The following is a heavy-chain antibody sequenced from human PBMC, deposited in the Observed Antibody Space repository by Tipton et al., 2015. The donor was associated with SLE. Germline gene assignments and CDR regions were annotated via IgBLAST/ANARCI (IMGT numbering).Heavy chain of an antibody. CDR2: VHYNGTA. CDR3: TRQRGLQLGYNFFDP. Sequence: TLSLTCSVSVGSINNIDYFWGWIRQPPGEALEWIGSVHYNGTAFQNPSLRSRVTISVDSPKNQISLRLTSATAADTAVYYCTRQRGLQLGYNFFDPWGQGTLVTVSS. J-gene: IGHJ5*02. CDR1: VGSINNIDYF. D-gene: IGHD5-12*01. V-gene: IGHV4-39*01.